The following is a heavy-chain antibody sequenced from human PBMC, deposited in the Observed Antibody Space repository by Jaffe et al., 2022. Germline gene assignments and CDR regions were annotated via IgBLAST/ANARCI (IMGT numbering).Heavy chain of an antibody. CDR2: IYYSGST. J-gene: IGHJ4*02. Sequence: QLQLQESGPGLVKPSETLSLTCTVSGGSISSSSYYWGWIRQPPGKGLEWIGSIYYSGSTYYNPSLKSRVTISVDTSKNQFSLKLSSVTAADTAVYYCVQGQVRQWLTPAVYYFDYWGQGTLVTVSS. D-gene: IGHD6-19*01. V-gene: IGHV4-39*01. CDR1: GGSISSSSYY. CDR3: VQGQVRQWLTPAVYYFDY.